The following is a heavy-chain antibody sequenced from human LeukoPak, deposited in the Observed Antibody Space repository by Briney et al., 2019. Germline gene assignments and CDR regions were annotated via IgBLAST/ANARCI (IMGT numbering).Heavy chain of an antibody. CDR1: GFTFSSYG. D-gene: IGHD2-15*01. J-gene: IGHJ4*02. Sequence: PGGALRLPCAASGFTFSSYGMHWVRRAPGKGVEGMAAVDSTGFYTWYADSVKGRFIISRDNSVNTLYLRMNSLTAADTAMYYCASGSAGGRPYYFDYWGQGSLVTVSS. CDR3: ASGSAGGRPYYFDY. CDR2: VDSTGFYT. V-gene: IGHV3-NL1*01.